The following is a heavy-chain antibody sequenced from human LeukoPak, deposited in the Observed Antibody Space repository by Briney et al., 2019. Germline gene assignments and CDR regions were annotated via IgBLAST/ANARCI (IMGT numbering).Heavy chain of an antibody. CDR3: AKDATWGRYFDWLLPLDY. D-gene: IGHD3-9*01. CDR2: ISGSGGST. Sequence: TGGSLRLSCAASGFTFSSYAMSWVRQAPGKGLEWVSAISGSGGSTYYADSVKGRFTISRDNSKNTLYLQMNSLRAEDTAVYYCAKDATWGRYFDWLLPLDYWGQGTLVTVSS. V-gene: IGHV3-23*01. J-gene: IGHJ4*02. CDR1: GFTFSSYA.